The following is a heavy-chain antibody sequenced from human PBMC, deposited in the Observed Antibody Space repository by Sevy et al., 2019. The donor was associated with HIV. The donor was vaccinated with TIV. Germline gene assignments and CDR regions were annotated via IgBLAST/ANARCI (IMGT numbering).Heavy chain of an antibody. D-gene: IGHD3-10*01. CDR3: ARSLGNYYGSGTYQEDWFDP. CDR1: GFTFSIYT. CDR2: ISSSSSYI. Sequence: GGSLRLSCAASGFTFSIYTMNCVRQAPGKGLEWVSSISSSSSYIYYTDSVKGRFSISRDNAKNALFLQMNSLRAEDTAVYYCARSLGNYYGSGTYQEDWFDPWGQGTLVTVSS. J-gene: IGHJ5*02. V-gene: IGHV3-21*01.